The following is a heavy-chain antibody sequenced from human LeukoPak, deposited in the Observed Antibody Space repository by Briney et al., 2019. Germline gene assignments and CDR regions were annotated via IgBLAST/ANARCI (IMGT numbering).Heavy chain of an antibody. D-gene: IGHD3-10*01. CDR2: MNPNSGNT. CDR3: ARPHMVRGVITKNWFDP. V-gene: IGHV1-8*01. Sequence: ASVKLSCKASGYTFTSYDINWVRQATGQGLEWMGWMNPNSGNTGYAQKFQGRVTMTRNTSISTAYMELSSLRSEDTAVYYCARPHMVRGVITKNWFDPWGQGTLVTVSS. CDR1: GYTFTSYD. J-gene: IGHJ5*02.